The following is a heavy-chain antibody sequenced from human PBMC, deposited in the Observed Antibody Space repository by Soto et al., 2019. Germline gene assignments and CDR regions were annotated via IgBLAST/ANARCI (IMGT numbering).Heavy chain of an antibody. V-gene: IGHV3-74*01. CDR3: ATAEVDY. CDR1: GFTFGNNW. CDR2: MNSDGSTT. Sequence: EVQLVESGGGLVQPGGSLRRSCATSGFTFGNNWMHWVRQAPGKGLEWVSRMNSDGSTTNYADSVKGRFTVSRDNARNTLYLQMNSLRAEDTAVYYCATAEVDYWGPGTLVTVSS. J-gene: IGHJ4*02.